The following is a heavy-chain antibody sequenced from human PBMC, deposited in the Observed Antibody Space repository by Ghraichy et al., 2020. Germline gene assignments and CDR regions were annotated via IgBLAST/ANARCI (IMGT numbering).Heavy chain of an antibody. D-gene: IGHD3-22*01. Sequence: SETLSLTCAVSGGSITTSYWSWIRQPPGKGLEWIGYIYYIGGTNYNPSLKSRVTISVDTSKNQFSLKLRSVIAADTAVYYCARVRNYYDSSALDAFDIWGQGTVVTVSS. CDR1: GGSITTSY. J-gene: IGHJ3*02. V-gene: IGHV4-59*01. CDR2: IYYIGGT. CDR3: ARVRNYYDSSALDAFDI.